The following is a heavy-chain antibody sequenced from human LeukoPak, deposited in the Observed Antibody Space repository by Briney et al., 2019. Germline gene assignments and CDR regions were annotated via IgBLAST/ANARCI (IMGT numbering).Heavy chain of an antibody. CDR1: GFTFSSYS. V-gene: IGHV3-48*04. CDR3: ARDTFYGDYVRDYYYGMDV. D-gene: IGHD4-17*01. J-gene: IGHJ6*02. CDR2: ISSSSSTI. Sequence: GGSLRLSCAASGFTFSSYSMNWVRQAPGKGLEWVSYISSSSSTIYYADSVKGRFTISRDNAKNSLYLQMNSLRAEDTAVYYCARDTFYGDYVRDYYYGMDVWGQGTTVTVSS.